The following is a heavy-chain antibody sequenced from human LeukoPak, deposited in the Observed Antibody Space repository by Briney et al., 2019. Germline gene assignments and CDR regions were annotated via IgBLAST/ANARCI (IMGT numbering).Heavy chain of an antibody. CDR1: GYNFNTYW. CDR2: IYPRDSDT. V-gene: IGHV5-51*01. D-gene: IGHD1-1*01. J-gene: IGHJ4*02. CDR3: ARFTRGRSTGYNPLQ. Sequence: GESLKISCKGSGYNFNTYWIGWVRQMPGRGLEWVGIIYPRDSDTRYSPSFQGQVTISVDKSISTTYLQWSSLQASDTAIYYCARFTRGRSTGYNPLQWGPGAQVTVSS.